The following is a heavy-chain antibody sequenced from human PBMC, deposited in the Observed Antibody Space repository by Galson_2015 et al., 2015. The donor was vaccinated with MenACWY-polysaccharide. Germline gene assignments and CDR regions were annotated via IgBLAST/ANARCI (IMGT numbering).Heavy chain of an antibody. CDR2: ISYDGSNK. CDR3: ARDRGALDI. Sequence: SLRLSCAASGFTFSSYAMHWVRQAPGKGLEWVAVISYDGSNKYYADSVKGRFTISRDNSKNTLYLQMNSLRAEDTAVYYCARDRGALDIWGQGTMVTVSS. CDR1: GFTFSSYA. J-gene: IGHJ3*02. V-gene: IGHV3-30-3*01.